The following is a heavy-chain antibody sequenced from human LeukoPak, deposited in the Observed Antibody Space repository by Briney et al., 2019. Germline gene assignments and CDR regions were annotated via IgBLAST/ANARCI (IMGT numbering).Heavy chain of an antibody. D-gene: IGHD3-9*01. Sequence: GGSLRLSCAVSGFTFSSYGMNWLRQPPGKGLEWVSYISSSGSTIYYADSVKGRFTISRDNAKNSLYLQRNSLRAEDTVVYYCARWYYDILTGYYWYFDLWGRGTLVTDSS. CDR3: ARWYYDILTGYYWYFDL. CDR2: ISSSGSTI. V-gene: IGHV3-48*04. J-gene: IGHJ2*01. CDR1: GFTFSSYG.